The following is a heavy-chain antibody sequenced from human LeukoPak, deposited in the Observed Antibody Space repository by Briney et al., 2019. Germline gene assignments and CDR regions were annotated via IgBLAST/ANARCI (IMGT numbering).Heavy chain of an antibody. CDR2: MNPNSGNT. CDR1: GYTFTSYD. J-gene: IGHJ6*02. D-gene: IGHD2-8*02. Sequence: GASVKVSCKASGYTFTSYDINWVRQATGQGLEWMGWMNPNSGNTGYAQKFQGRVTMTRNTSISTAYMELSSLRSEDTAVYYCARSMVGSYWGPSYYYGMDVWGQGTTVTVSS. V-gene: IGHV1-8*01. CDR3: ARSMVGSYWGPSYYYGMDV.